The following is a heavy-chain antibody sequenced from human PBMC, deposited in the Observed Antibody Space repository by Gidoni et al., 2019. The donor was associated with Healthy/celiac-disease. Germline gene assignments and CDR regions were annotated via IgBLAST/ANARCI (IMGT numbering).Heavy chain of an antibody. CDR1: GFTFSSYA. D-gene: IGHD6-19*01. CDR2: ISYDGSNK. CDR3: ARDRYSSGWYAFDY. V-gene: IGHV3-30*04. Sequence: QVQLVESGGGVVQPGRSLRLSCAASGFTFSSYAMHWVRQAPGKGLEWVAVISYDGSNKYYADSVKGRFTISRDNSKNTLYLQMNSLRAEDTAVYYCARDRYSSGWYAFDYWGQGTLVTVSS. J-gene: IGHJ4*02.